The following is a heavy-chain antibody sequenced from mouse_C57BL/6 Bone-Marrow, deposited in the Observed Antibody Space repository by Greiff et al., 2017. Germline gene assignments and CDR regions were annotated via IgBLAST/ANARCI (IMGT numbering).Heavy chain of an antibody. CDR1: GYAFSSSW. D-gene: IGHD2-1*01. CDR2: IDPGDGDT. J-gene: IGHJ3*01. CDR3: ARSFYYGNSFAY. Sequence: QVQLQQSGPELVKPGASVKISCKASGYAFSSSWMNWVKQRPGKGLEWIGRIDPGDGDTNYNGKFKGKATLTADKSSSTAYMQLSGLTSEDSAVYFCARSFYYGNSFAYWGQGTLVTVSA. V-gene: IGHV1-82*01.